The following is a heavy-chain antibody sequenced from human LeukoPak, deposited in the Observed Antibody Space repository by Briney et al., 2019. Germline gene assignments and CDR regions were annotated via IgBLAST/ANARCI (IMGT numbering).Heavy chain of an antibody. CDR1: GFTFNNAW. CDR3: TTVVAAAVNGRFDP. D-gene: IGHD6-13*01. V-gene: IGHV3-15*01. Sequence: GGSLRLSCAASGFTFNNAWMNWVRQAPGKGLEWVGRIKSKTDGGTTDYAAPVKDRFTISRDDSKNTLYLQMNSLRTEDTAVYYCTTVVAAAVNGRFDPWGQGTLVTVSS. J-gene: IGHJ5*02. CDR2: IKSKTDGGTT.